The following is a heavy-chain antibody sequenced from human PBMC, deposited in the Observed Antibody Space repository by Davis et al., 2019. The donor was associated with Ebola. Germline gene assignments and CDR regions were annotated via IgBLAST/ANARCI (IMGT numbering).Heavy chain of an antibody. CDR3: ARRGQQLVPRWGVFDY. J-gene: IGHJ4*02. V-gene: IGHV4-39*01. Sequence: SETLSLTCTVSGGSISSSSYYWGWIRQPPGKGLEWIGSIYYSGSTYYNPSLKSRVTISVDTSRNQFSLKLSSVTAADTAVYYCARRGQQLVPRWGVFDYRGQGTLVTVSS. CDR2: IYYSGST. D-gene: IGHD6-13*01. CDR1: GGSISSSSYY.